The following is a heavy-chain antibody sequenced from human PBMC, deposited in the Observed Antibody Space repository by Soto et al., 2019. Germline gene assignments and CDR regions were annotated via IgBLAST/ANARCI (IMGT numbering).Heavy chain of an antibody. Sequence: PGGSLRLSCAASGFMFSRYWMHWVRQAPGKGLVWVSRITTDGGNTYYADSVKGRFTISRDNAKNTLYLQMNSLRAEDTAVYFCARGPITDLHFDSWGRGTMVTVYS. J-gene: IGHJ4*01. CDR2: ITTDGGNT. CDR1: GFMFSRYW. V-gene: IGHV3-74*01. CDR3: ARGPITDLHFDS.